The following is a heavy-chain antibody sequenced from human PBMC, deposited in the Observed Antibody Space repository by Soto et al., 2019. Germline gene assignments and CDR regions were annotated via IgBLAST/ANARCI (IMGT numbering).Heavy chain of an antibody. CDR1: GGSISSYY. D-gene: IGHD3-10*01. Sequence: SENLSLTCTVSGGSISSYYWSWIRQPPGKGLEWIGYIYYSGSTNYNPSLKSRVTISVDTSKNQFSLKLSSVTAADTAVYYCARDYEYGSGSFYGMDVRGQRTTLTVSS. V-gene: IGHV4-59*01. CDR2: IYYSGST. CDR3: ARDYEYGSGSFYGMDV. J-gene: IGHJ6*02.